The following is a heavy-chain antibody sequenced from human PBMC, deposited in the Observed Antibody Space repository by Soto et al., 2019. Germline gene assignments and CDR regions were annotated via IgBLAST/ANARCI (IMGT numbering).Heavy chain of an antibody. V-gene: IGHV4-39*01. Sequence: SETLSLTCTVSGYSISSSHYYWGWLRQAPGKGLEWIGSIYYSGSTYYNPSLKSRVAIFVDTSSNQFSLKLSSLTAADTAVYYCARRIATAASWFDPWGQGTLVTVSS. D-gene: IGHD6-25*01. CDR1: GYSISSSHYY. CDR3: ARRIATAASWFDP. J-gene: IGHJ5*02. CDR2: IYYSGST.